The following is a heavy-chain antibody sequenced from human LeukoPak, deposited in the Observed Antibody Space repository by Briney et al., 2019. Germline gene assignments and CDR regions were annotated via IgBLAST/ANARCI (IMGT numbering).Heavy chain of an antibody. Sequence: SETLSLTCTVSGGSISTYYWNWIRQPPGKGLEWIGYIYYSGSTNYNPSLKSRDTISVDTSKNQFSLKLSSVTAADTAVYYCARDSQGGNYYGMDVWGQGTTVTVSS. CDR2: IYYSGST. CDR3: ARDSQGGNYYGMDV. J-gene: IGHJ6*02. D-gene: IGHD3-16*01. V-gene: IGHV4-59*01. CDR1: GGSISTYY.